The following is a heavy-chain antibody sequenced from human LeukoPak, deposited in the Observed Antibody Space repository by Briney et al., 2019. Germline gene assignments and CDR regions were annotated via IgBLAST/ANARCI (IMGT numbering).Heavy chain of an antibody. CDR1: GFTFSDYY. CDR3: ARHIMGARLGY. J-gene: IGHJ4*02. D-gene: IGHD1-26*01. CDR2: ISYSSSHT. Sequence: GGSLRLSCAASGFTFSDYYMSWIRQAPGKGLEWVSYISYSSSHTNYADSVKGRFTISRDNAKNSLYLQMNSLRAEDTAVYYCARHIMGARLGYWGQGTLVTVSS. V-gene: IGHV3-11*03.